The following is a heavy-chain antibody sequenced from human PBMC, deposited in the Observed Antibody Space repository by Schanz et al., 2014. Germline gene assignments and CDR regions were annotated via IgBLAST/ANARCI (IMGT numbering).Heavy chain of an antibody. CDR3: ARHLVNAYGMDV. CDR1: GGSFNDYH. Sequence: QVQLQQWGPGLLKPSETLSLSCAVSGGSFNDYHWSWIRQPPGKGLEWIGEIHHSGSIIYNPSLRSGVTISMDTSKNQFFLKVTSVTAADTAVYYCARHLVNAYGMDVWGQGTAVTVSS. J-gene: IGHJ6*02. D-gene: IGHD3-3*02. V-gene: IGHV4-34*01. CDR2: IHHSGSI.